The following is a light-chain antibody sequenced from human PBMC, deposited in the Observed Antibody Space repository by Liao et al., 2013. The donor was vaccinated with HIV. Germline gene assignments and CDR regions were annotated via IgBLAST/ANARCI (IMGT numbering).Light chain of an antibody. J-gene: IGLJ2*01. CDR1: NIGSKS. V-gene: IGLV3-21*01. CDR3: QTWDSSTACVV. Sequence: SYVMTQPPSVSVAPGKTARITCGGNNIGSKSVHWYQQKPGQAPVLVIYSDSDRPSGIPERFSGSNSGNTATLIISGTQAMDEADYYCQTWDSSTACVVFGGGTRLTVL. CDR2: SDS.